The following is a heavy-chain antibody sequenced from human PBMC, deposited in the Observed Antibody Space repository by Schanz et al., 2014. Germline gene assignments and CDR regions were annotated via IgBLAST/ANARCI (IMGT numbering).Heavy chain of an antibody. D-gene: IGHD6-13*01. CDR1: GFSFSIFA. Sequence: EVQLLESGGGLVQPGGSLRLSCAASGFSFSIFAMTWVRQAPGQGLEWVSTISGSGGDTYPADSVKGRFTISRDNSKNTLFLQMSSLRAEDTAVYYCAKEKEEVAADGSFFDYWGQGTLVTVSS. J-gene: IGHJ4*02. CDR3: AKEKEEVAADGSFFDY. CDR2: ISGSGGDT. V-gene: IGHV3-23*01.